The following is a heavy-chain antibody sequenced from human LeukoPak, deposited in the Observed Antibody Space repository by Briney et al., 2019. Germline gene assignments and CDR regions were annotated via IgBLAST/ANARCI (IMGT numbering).Heavy chain of an antibody. CDR1: GFTFSDCY. Sequence: GGSLRLSCAASGFTFSDCYMSWIRQAPGKGLEWVSYISSSGSTIYYADSVKGRFTISRDNAKNSLYLQMNSLRAEDTAVYYCARDWYYYDSSGYLRGSYWYFDLWGRGTLVTVSS. CDR3: ARDWYYYDSSGYLRGSYWYFDL. D-gene: IGHD3-22*01. CDR2: ISSSGSTI. J-gene: IGHJ2*01. V-gene: IGHV3-11*01.